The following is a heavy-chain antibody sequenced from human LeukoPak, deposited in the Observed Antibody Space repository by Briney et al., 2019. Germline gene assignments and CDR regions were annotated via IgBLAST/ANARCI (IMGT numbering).Heavy chain of an antibody. V-gene: IGHV4-59*01. J-gene: IGHJ3*02. Sequence: SETLSLTCTVSGGSISSYYWNWIRQPPGRGLEWIGYIYYSGSTNYNPSLKSRVTISVDTSKNQFSLKLSSVTAADTAVYYCARLDLYYYDSSGYLDAFDIWGQGTMVTVSS. CDR1: GGSISSYY. CDR2: IYYSGST. D-gene: IGHD3-22*01. CDR3: ARLDLYYYDSSGYLDAFDI.